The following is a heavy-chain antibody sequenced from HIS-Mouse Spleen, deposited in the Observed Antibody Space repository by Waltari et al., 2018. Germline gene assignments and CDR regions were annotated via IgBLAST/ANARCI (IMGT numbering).Heavy chain of an antibody. CDR1: GGSISSSSYY. CDR3: AREIPYSSSWYDWYFDL. V-gene: IGHV4-39*07. Sequence: QLQLQESGPGLVKPSETLSLTCTVSGGSISSSSYYWGWIRQPPGKGLGWIGGIYYSGRTDYTPSLTSRVTISVDTSKTQLSLKLSSVTAADTAVYYCAREIPYSSSWYDWYFDLWGRGTLVTVSS. D-gene: IGHD6-13*01. J-gene: IGHJ2*01. CDR2: IYYSGRT.